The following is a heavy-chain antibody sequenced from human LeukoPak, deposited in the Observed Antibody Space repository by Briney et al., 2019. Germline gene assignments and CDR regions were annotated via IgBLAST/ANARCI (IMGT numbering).Heavy chain of an antibody. CDR3: AQRRGDWNLDY. Sequence: SGPTLVKPTQTLTLTCTFSGFSLSTSGVGVGWIRQPPGKALEWLALIYWDDDKRYSPSLKSRLTITKDTSKNQVVLNMTNMDPVDTATYFWAQRRGDWNLDYWGQGTLVTVSS. V-gene: IGHV2-5*02. CDR2: IYWDDDK. CDR1: GFSLSTSGVG. D-gene: IGHD3/OR15-3a*01. J-gene: IGHJ4*02.